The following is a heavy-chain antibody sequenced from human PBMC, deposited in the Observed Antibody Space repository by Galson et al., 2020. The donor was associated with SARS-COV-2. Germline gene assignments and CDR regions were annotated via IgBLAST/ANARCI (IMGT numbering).Heavy chain of an antibody. CDR1: GLPFRSYG. CDR3: ATDRESNYFDS. Sequence: GESLKISCAASGLPFRSYGMHWVRRAPGKGLEWVTFIWYDGSNKYYVDSVKGRFTVSRDNSKNTLYLQMNSLRAEDTAVYYCATDRESNYFDSWGQGALVTVSS. D-gene: IGHD3-10*01. CDR2: IWYDGSNK. V-gene: IGHV3-30*02. J-gene: IGHJ4*02.